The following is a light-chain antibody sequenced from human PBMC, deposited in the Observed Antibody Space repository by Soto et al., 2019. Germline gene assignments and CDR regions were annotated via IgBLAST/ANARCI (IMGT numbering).Light chain of an antibody. V-gene: IGKV3-11*01. Sequence: EIGLTQSRATLSLSPGERATHACRASQSVSSYLAWYQQKPGQAPRLLIYDASNRATGIPARFSGSGSGTDFTLTIRSLEPEDFAVYYCQQRSNWLFTFGPGTKVDIK. J-gene: IGKJ3*01. CDR3: QQRSNWLFT. CDR2: DAS. CDR1: QSVSSY.